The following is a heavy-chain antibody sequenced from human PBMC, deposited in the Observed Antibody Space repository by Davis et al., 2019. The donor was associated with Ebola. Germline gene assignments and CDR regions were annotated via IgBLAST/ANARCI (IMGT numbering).Heavy chain of an antibody. CDR3: ARSFGINQRTQDY. CDR2: IYRSGST. J-gene: IGHJ4*02. CDR1: GGSISDNW. D-gene: IGHD3-3*01. Sequence: MPSETLSLTCAVSGGSISDNWWSWVRQPPGKGLEWIGEIYRSGSTNYNPSLRSRVTISVDKSQNQFSLKLSSVTAADTAVYYCARSFGINQRTQDYWGQGTLVTVSS. V-gene: IGHV4-4*02.